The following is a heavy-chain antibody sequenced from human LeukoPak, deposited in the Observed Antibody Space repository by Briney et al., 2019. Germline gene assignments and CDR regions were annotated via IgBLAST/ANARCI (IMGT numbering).Heavy chain of an antibody. V-gene: IGHV3-23*01. CDR2: ISGRGDST. Sequence: GGSLRLSCEASGFTFSTYSMNWVRQAPGKGLEWVSSISGRGDSTYYADSVKGRFAISRDISQNALYLQMNSLRAEDTAVYYCAKEGKTRNWNYYQAKAVDWGQGTLVTVSS. CDR1: GFTFSTYS. D-gene: IGHD1-7*01. J-gene: IGHJ4*02. CDR3: AKEGKTRNWNYYQAKAVD.